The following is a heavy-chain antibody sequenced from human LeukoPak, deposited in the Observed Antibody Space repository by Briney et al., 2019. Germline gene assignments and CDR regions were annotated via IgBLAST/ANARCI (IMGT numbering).Heavy chain of an antibody. Sequence: ASVKVSCKASGYTFTSYAMNWVRQAPGQGLEWMGWINTNTGNPTYAQGFIGRFVFSLDTSVSTAYLQICSLKAEDTAVYYCASSTAVAGTHYYYGMDVWGQGTTVTVSS. D-gene: IGHD6-19*01. CDR2: INTNTGNP. V-gene: IGHV7-4-1*01. CDR1: GYTFTSYA. J-gene: IGHJ6*02. CDR3: ASSTAVAGTHYYYGMDV.